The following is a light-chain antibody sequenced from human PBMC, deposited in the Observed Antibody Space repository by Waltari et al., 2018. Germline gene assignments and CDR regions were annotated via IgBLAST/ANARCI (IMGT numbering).Light chain of an antibody. CDR1: QTISSW. CDR2: KAS. CDR3: QQYNSYVLT. V-gene: IGKV1-5*03. Sequence: DIQMTQSPSTLSASVGDSVTITCRAMQTISSWLAWYQQKPGTAPKLLIYKASTFESRVPSRFSGSGSGTEFTLTISSLKPDDFATYYCQQYNSYVLTFGGGTKVRIK. J-gene: IGKJ4*01.